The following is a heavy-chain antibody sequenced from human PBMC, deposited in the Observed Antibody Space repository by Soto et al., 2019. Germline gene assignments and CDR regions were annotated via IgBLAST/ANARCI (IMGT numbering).Heavy chain of an antibody. CDR3: SRDLCSGYDPGDY. CDR2: IISIFGTP. D-gene: IGHD5-12*01. J-gene: IGHJ4*02. CDR1: GGTFNSYV. V-gene: IGHV1-69*12. Sequence: QVQLVQSGAEVKKPGSSVKVSCKASGGTFNSYVFNWVRQAPGQGLEWMGGIISIFGTPNYGQKFQGRVTTIADEATSTGFMELSSLTSEDTALYYCSRDLCSGYDPGDYWGQGTLVTVSS.